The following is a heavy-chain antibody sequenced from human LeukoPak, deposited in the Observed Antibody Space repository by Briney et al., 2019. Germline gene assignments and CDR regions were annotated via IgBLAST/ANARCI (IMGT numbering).Heavy chain of an antibody. D-gene: IGHD3-10*01. V-gene: IGHV3-33*01. CDR1: GFTFSSHG. Sequence: GRSLRLSCAASGFTFSSHGMHWVRQGPGKGLKWVAVIWYDGSNKYYADSVKGGFTSSRDNSKNKLYLQMNSLRAEDTAVYYCARGFGERDPYYYYGMDVWGQGTTVTVSS. J-gene: IGHJ6*02. CDR2: IWYDGSNK. CDR3: ARGFGERDPYYYYGMDV.